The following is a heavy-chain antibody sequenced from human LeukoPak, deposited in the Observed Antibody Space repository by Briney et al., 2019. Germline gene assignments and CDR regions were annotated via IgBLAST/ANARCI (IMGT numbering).Heavy chain of an antibody. CDR1: GFTFSGSA. Sequence: GGSLRLSCAASGFTFSGSAMHWVRQASGKGLEWVGRIGSKANSYATAYAASVKGRFTISRGDSKNTAYLQMNSLKTEDTAVYYCTRPGYSGSLADYWGQGTLVTVSS. V-gene: IGHV3-73*01. CDR2: IGSKANSYAT. CDR3: TRPGYSGSLADY. J-gene: IGHJ4*02. D-gene: IGHD1-26*01.